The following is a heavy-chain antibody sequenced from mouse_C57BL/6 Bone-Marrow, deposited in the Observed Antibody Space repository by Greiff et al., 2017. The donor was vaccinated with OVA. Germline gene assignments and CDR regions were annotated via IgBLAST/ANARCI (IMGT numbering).Heavy chain of an antibody. CDR3: EITTVVAKGYWYFDV. CDR2: IYPRDGST. Sequence: QVQLKESGPELVKPGASVKLSCKASGYTFTSYDINWVKQRPGQGLEWIGWIYPRDGSTKYNEKFKGKATLTVDTSSSTAYMELHSLTSEDSAVYFCEITTVVAKGYWYFDVWGTGTTVTVSS. J-gene: IGHJ1*03. V-gene: IGHV1-85*01. CDR1: GYTFTSYD. D-gene: IGHD1-1*01.